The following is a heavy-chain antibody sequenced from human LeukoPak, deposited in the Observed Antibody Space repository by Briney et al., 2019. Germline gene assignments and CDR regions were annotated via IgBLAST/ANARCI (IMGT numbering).Heavy chain of an antibody. CDR1: GYTFTGYY. Sequence: ASVNVSCKASGYTFTGYYMHWVRQAPGQGLEWMGWINPNSGGTNYAQKFQGRVTMTRDTSISTAYMELSRLRSDDTAVYYCARGTYLLFELLILFDYWGQGTLVTVSS. V-gene: IGHV1-2*02. J-gene: IGHJ4*02. D-gene: IGHD3/OR15-3a*01. CDR3: ARGTYLLFELLILFDY. CDR2: INPNSGGT.